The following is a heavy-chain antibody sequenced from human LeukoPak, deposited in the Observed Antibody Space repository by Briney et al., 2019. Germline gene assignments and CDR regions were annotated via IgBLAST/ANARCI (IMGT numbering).Heavy chain of an antibody. Sequence: ASVKVSCKASGYTFTTYDINWVRQATGQGLEWMGWMNPNDGNTGHAQKFQGRVTMTRDTSISTAYMELSSLTSEDTAVYYCARKIGAFGVWGQGTTVTVSS. J-gene: IGHJ6*02. CDR1: GYTFTTYD. CDR3: ARKIGAFGV. V-gene: IGHV1-8*01. D-gene: IGHD3-3*01. CDR2: MNPNDGNT.